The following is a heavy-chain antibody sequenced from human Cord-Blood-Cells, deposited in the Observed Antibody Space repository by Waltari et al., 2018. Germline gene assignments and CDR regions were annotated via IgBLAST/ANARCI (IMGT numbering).Heavy chain of an antibody. CDR3: ARDSDSSSWYWFDP. J-gene: IGHJ5*02. V-gene: IGHV4-4*07. CDR2: IYTSGST. Sequence: QVQLQESGPGLVKPSETLSLTCTVSGGSISSYYWSWIRQPAGKGLEWIGRIYTSGSTNYNPSLKSRVTMSVDTSKNQFSRKLSSVTAADTAVYYCARDSDSSSWYWFDPWGQGTLVTVSS. D-gene: IGHD6-13*01. CDR1: GGSISSYY.